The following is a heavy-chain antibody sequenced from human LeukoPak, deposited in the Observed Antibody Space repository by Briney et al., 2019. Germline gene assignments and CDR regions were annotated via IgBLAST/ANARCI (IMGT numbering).Heavy chain of an antibody. J-gene: IGHJ3*02. CDR1: GYTFTSYY. CDR2: INPSGGST. V-gene: IGHV1-46*01. D-gene: IGHD3-10*01. CDR3: ARGNYYGSGSYYNHHDAFDI. Sequence: ASVKVSCKASGYTFTSYYMHWVRQAPGQGLEWMGIINPSGGSTSYAQKFQGRVTITADKSTSTAYMELSSLRSEDTAVYYCARGNYYGSGSYYNHHDAFDIWGQGTMVTVSS.